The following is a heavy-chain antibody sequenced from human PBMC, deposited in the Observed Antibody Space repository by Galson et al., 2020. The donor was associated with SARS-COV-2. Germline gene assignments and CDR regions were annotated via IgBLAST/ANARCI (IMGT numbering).Heavy chain of an antibody. CDR1: GFTFSSYG. Sequence: QLGESLKISCAASGFTFSSYGMHWVRQAPGKGLEWVAVIWYDGSNKYYADSVKGRFTISRDNSKNTLYLQMNSLRAEDTAVYYCAKDYQLLASDYYYLDVWGKVTTVTVSS. D-gene: IGHD2-2*01. CDR2: IWYDGSNK. CDR3: AKDYQLLASDYYYLDV. V-gene: IGHV3-33*06. J-gene: IGHJ6*03.